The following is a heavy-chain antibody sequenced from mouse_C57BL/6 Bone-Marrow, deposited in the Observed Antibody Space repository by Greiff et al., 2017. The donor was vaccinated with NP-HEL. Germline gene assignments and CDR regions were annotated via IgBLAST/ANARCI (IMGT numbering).Heavy chain of an antibody. Sequence: VQLQQSGAELVRPGSSVKLSCKASGYTFTSYWMDWVKQRPGQGLEWIGNIYPSDSETHYNQKFKDKATLTVDKSSSTAYMQLSSLTSEDSAVYYCASGAIYDGYYAGFAYWGQGTLVTVSA. CDR2: IYPSDSET. D-gene: IGHD2-3*01. CDR3: ASGAIYDGYYAGFAY. J-gene: IGHJ3*01. V-gene: IGHV1-61*01. CDR1: GYTFTSYW.